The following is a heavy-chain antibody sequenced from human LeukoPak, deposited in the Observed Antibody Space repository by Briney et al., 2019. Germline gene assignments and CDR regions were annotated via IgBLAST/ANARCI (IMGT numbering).Heavy chain of an antibody. V-gene: IGHV1-8*03. CDR2: MNPNSGNT. Sequence: ASVKVSCKASGYTFPSYDINWLRQATGQGLEWMGWMNPNSGNTGYAQKFQGRVTITRNTSISTAYMELSSLRSEDTAVYYCARGKLRFLKWSWQMDVWGKGTTVTVSS. CDR1: GYTFPSYD. D-gene: IGHD3-3*01. J-gene: IGHJ6*04. CDR3: ARGKLRFLKWSWQMDV.